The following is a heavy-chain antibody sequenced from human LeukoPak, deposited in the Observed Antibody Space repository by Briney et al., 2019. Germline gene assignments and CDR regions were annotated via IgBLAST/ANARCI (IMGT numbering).Heavy chain of an antibody. CDR1: GGSISSPNW. V-gene: IGHV4-4*02. J-gene: IGHJ4*02. CDR3: ARDYSSGWYVLDY. CDR2: IYHSGMT. Sequence: SETLSLTCAVSGGSISSPNWWSWVRQPPGKGLEWIGEIYHSGMTNYKTSLKSRVTISVDESKNQFSLKLSSVTAADTAVYYCARDYSSGWYVLDYWGQGTLVTVSS. D-gene: IGHD6-19*01.